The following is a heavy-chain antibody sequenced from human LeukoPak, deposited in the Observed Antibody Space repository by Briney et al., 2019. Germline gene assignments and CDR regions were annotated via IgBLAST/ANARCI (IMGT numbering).Heavy chain of an antibody. CDR3: AKDVTDSSGLATFDY. D-gene: IGHD6-19*01. CDR1: GFTFDDYA. CDR2: ISWNSGSI. J-gene: IGHJ4*02. V-gene: IGHV3-9*01. Sequence: PGGSLRLSCAASGFTFDDYAMHWVRQAPGKGLEWVSGISWNSGSIGYADSVKGRFTISRDNAKNSLYLQMSSLRAEDTALYYCAKDVTDSSGLATFDYWGQGTLVTVSS.